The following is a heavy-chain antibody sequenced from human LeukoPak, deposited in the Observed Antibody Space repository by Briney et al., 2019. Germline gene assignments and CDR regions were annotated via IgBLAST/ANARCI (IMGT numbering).Heavy chain of an antibody. J-gene: IGHJ4*02. D-gene: IGHD3-10*01. CDR2: IHGSGNPI. Sequence: GGSLRLSCVGSGFTFSDHYMSWIRQAPGKGLEWVSYIHGSGNPIYYADSVKGRFTISRDNAKNSLYLQMNSLRAEDTAVYYCARGHYGLDYRGQGPVVTVSS. CDR1: GFTFSDHY. V-gene: IGHV3-11*04. CDR3: ARGHYGLDY.